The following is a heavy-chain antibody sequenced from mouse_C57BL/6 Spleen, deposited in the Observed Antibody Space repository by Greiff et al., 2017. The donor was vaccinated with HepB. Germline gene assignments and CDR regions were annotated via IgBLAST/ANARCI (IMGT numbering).Heavy chain of an antibody. J-gene: IGHJ3*01. D-gene: IGHD1-1*01. V-gene: IGHV1-53*01. CDR1: GYTFTSYW. CDR2: INPSNGGT. CDR3: ARADGSSYWFAY. Sequence: QVQLQQPGTELVKPGASVKLSCKASGYTFTSYWMHWVKQRPGQGLEWIGNINPSNGGTNYNEKFKSKATLTVDKSSSPAYMQLSSLTSEDSAVYYCARADGSSYWFAYWGQVTLVTVSA.